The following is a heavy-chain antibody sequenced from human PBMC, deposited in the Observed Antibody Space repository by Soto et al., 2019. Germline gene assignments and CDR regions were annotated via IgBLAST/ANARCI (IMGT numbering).Heavy chain of an antibody. J-gene: IGHJ4*02. Sequence: GGSLRLSCAASGFTFSDYYMTWIRQAPGKGLEWVSYISSGGSSLYYADSVKGRFTISRDNAKNSLYLQMNSLRAEDTAMYYCASLAIGTIIRGAPDFWGQGTLVTVSS. CDR3: ASLAIGTIIRGAPDF. D-gene: IGHD3-10*01. CDR2: ISSGGSSL. CDR1: GFTFSDYY. V-gene: IGHV3-11*01.